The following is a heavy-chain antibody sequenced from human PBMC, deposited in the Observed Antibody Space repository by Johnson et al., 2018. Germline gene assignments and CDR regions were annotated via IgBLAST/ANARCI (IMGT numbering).Heavy chain of an antibody. CDR1: GFTFSSYG. V-gene: IGHV3-33*01. CDR2: IWYDGSNK. CDR3: ASQGYSSGRPDAFDI. J-gene: IGHJ3*02. D-gene: IGHD6-19*01. Sequence: QVRLVESGGGVVQPGRSLRLSCAASGFTFSSYGMHWVRQAPGKGLEWVAVIWYDGSNKYYADSVKGRFTISRDNSKNTLYLQMNSLRAEDTGVYYCASQGYSSGRPDAFDIWGQGTMVTVSS.